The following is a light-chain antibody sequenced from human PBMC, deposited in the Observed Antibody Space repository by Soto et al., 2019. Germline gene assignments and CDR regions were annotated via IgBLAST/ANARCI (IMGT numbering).Light chain of an antibody. Sequence: LTQPASVSGSPGQSITISCTGISADVSSSNFVSWYQHRPGKAPRLILYDVSHRPSGVSNRFSGSKAGGTASLTISGPQLEDEADYYCTSYRRGPLYVFGTGTKVTV. CDR1: SADVSSSNF. CDR2: DVS. V-gene: IGLV2-14*03. J-gene: IGLJ1*01. CDR3: TSYRRGPLYV.